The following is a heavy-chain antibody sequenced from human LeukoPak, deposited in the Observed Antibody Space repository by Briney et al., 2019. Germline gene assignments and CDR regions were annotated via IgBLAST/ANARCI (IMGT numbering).Heavy chain of an antibody. D-gene: IGHD2-2*01. Sequence: GESLKISCKGSGDLFSSSSIGWVRQMPGKGLEWMGIIYPGDSDTRYSPSFQGQVTISADKFITTAYLQWSSLTASDTARYHCATHSPAAIPNWFDPWGQGTLVTVSS. V-gene: IGHV5-51*01. J-gene: IGHJ5*02. CDR3: ATHSPAAIPNWFDP. CDR1: GDLFSSSS. CDR2: IYPGDSDT.